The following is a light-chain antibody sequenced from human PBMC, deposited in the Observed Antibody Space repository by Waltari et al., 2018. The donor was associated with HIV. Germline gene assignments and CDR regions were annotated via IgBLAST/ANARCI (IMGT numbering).Light chain of an antibody. Sequence: DIQVTQSPSSLSASVGDRVTIICRTSENINTFLNWFQQKPGKIPRLMIYGASRLESGVPSRFSGTGSGTDFSLTIIALQPEDFATYYCLQGYSSILTFGPGTKVEVK. CDR3: LQGYSSILT. J-gene: IGKJ3*01. V-gene: IGKV1-39*01. CDR2: GAS. CDR1: ENINTF.